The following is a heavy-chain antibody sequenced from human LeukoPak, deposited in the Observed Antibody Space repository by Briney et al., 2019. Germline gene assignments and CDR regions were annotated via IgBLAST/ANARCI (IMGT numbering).Heavy chain of an antibody. CDR3: ARDRNKVGFDY. D-gene: IGHD2/OR15-2a*01. J-gene: IGHJ4*02. Sequence: GGSLRLSCAASGFTFSDHYMDWVRQAPGKGLEWVAVISYDGSNKYYADSVKGRFTISRDNSKNTLYLQMNSLRAEDTAVYYCARDRNKVGFDYWGQGTLVTVSS. CDR1: GFTFSDHY. V-gene: IGHV3-30-3*01. CDR2: ISYDGSNK.